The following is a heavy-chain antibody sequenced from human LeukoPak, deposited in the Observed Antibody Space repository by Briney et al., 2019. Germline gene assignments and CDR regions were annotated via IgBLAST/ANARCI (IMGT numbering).Heavy chain of an antibody. J-gene: IGHJ5*02. Sequence: GGSLRLSCAASGFTSTSYWMTWVRQAPGKGLHWVANINHDGADKNYADSVKGRFTISRDNAKRSVFLQMNSLTAEDTGLYYCAREDWGPRFDPRGQGTLVTDSS. CDR2: INHDGADK. CDR1: GFTSTSYW. CDR3: AREDWGPRFDP. D-gene: IGHD7-27*01. V-gene: IGHV3-7*05.